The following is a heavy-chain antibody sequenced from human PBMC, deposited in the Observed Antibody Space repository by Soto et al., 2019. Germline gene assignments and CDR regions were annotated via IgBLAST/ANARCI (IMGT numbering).Heavy chain of an antibody. CDR2: INHSGST. J-gene: IGHJ5*02. CDR3: ARGLKYSSSWVLFWFDP. V-gene: IGHV4-34*01. D-gene: IGHD6-13*01. CDR1: GGSFSGYY. Sequence: SETLSLTCAVYGGSFSGYYWSWIRQPPGKGLEWIGEINHSGSTNYNPSLKSRVTISVDTSKNQFSLKLSSVTAADTAVYYCARGLKYSSSWVLFWFDPWGQGTLVTVSS.